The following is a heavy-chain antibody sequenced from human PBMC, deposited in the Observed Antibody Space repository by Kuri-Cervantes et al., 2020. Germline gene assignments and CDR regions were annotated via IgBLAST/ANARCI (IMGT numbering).Heavy chain of an antibody. V-gene: IGHV4-4*02. CDR2: IYHSGST. D-gene: IGHD2-15*01. CDR3: AKARGIVAPDGSRMFDY. J-gene: IGHJ4*02. Sequence: GSLRLSCAVSGGSISSSNWWSWVRQPPGKGLEWIGEIYHSGSTNYNPSLKSRVTISVDKSKNQFSLKLSSVTAADTAVYYCAKARGIVAPDGSRMFDYWGQGTLVTVSS. CDR1: GGSISSSNW.